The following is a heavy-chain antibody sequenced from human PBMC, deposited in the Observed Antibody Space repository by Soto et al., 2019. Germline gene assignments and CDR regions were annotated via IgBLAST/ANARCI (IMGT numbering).Heavy chain of an antibody. CDR2: ISSSSSYI. CDR3: ARGKDCSGGSCYSNWFDP. D-gene: IGHD2-15*01. CDR1: GFTFSSYS. V-gene: IGHV3-21*01. J-gene: IGHJ5*02. Sequence: EVQLVESGGGLVKPGGSLRLSCAASGFTFSSYSMNWVRQAPGKGLEWVSSISSSSSYIYYADSVKGRFTISRDNAKKSLYLQMNSLRAEDMAVYYCARGKDCSGGSCYSNWFDPWGEGTLVTVSS.